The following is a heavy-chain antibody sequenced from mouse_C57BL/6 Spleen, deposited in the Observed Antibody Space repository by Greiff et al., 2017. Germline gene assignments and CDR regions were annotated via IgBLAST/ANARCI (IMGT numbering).Heavy chain of an antibody. D-gene: IGHD3-2*02. V-gene: IGHV1-72*01. CDR3: ARWGQLRLQGAMDY. CDR1: GYTFTSYW. Sequence: QVQLQQPGAELVKPGASVKLSCKASGYTFTSYWMHWVKQRPGRGLEWIGRIGPNSGGTKYNEKFKSKATLTVDKPSSTAYMQLSSLTSEDSAVYYCARWGQLRLQGAMDYWGQGTSVTVSS. J-gene: IGHJ4*01. CDR2: IGPNSGGT.